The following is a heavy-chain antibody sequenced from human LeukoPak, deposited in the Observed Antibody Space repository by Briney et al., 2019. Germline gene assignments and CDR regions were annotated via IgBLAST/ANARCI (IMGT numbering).Heavy chain of an antibody. D-gene: IGHD6-13*01. CDR2: ISSSSSYI. V-gene: IGHV3-21*01. Sequence: GGSLRLSCAASGVSLSRDSMNCGSHTPGKGLEWVSYISSSSSYIYYADSVRGGFTISRDNAKNSLYLQMTGLKAEATAVYYCARGIAAAVPYYFDGWGQRTLVT. CDR1: GVSLSRDS. CDR3: ARGIAAAVPYYFDG. J-gene: IGHJ4*02.